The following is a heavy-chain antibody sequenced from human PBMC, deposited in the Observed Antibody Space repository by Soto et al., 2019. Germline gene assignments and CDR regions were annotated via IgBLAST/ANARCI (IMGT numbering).Heavy chain of an antibody. CDR3: ARHERGSLYYYGMDV. Sequence: QLQLQESGPGLVKPSETLSLSCTVSGDSISSSSYSWGWIRQPPGKGREWIGTIDSSGNTYYNPSLKSRVTISVDTSMNQFSLKLSSVAAPDTGRYYCARHERGSLYYYGMDVWGQGTTVTVSS. CDR1: GDSISSSSYS. CDR2: IDSSGNT. D-gene: IGHD3-16*01. V-gene: IGHV4-39*01. J-gene: IGHJ6*02.